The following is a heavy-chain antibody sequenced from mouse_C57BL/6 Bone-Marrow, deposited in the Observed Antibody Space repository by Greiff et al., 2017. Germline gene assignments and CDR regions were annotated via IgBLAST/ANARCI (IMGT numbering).Heavy chain of an antibody. D-gene: IGHD2-2*01. Sequence: EVKLVESGPELVKPGASVKISCKASGYSFTDYNMNWVKQSTGKSLEWIGVINPNYGTTSYNQKFKGKATLTVDQSSSTAYMQRSSLTSEDSAVYYCARSGNGNDVGFAYWGQGTMVTVSA. CDR1: GYSFTDYN. CDR2: INPNYGTT. J-gene: IGHJ3*01. CDR3: ARSGNGNDVGFAY. V-gene: IGHV1-39*01.